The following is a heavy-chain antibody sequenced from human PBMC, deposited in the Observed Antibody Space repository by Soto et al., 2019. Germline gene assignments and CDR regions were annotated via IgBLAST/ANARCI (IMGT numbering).Heavy chain of an antibody. CDR2: IIPIFGTA. V-gene: IGHV1-69*13. Sequence: SVKVSCKASGGTFNSYAISWVRQAPGQGLEWMGGIIPIFGTADYAQKFQGRITITADESTSTAYMELSSLRSEDTAVYYCASHWGQAKRYYYYGMDVWGQGTTITVSS. D-gene: IGHD7-27*01. CDR3: ASHWGQAKRYYYYGMDV. J-gene: IGHJ6*02. CDR1: GGTFNSYA.